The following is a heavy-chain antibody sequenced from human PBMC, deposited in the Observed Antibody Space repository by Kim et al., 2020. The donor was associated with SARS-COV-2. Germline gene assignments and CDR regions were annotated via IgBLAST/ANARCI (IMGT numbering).Heavy chain of an antibody. Sequence: VKGRFTISRDNSKNTLYLQMNSLRAEDTAVYYCAKVIAGRYYDSSGYIDYWGQGTLVTVSS. CDR3: AKVIAGRYYDSSGYIDY. D-gene: IGHD3-22*01. V-gene: IGHV3-23*01. J-gene: IGHJ4*02.